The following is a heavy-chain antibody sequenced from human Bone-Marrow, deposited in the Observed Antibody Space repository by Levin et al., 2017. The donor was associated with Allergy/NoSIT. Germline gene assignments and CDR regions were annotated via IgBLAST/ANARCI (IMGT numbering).Heavy chain of an antibody. V-gene: IGHV4-61*01. CDR1: GGSVSSDSYY. CDR3: ARNFISNGWPKFDD. D-gene: IGHD6-19*01. J-gene: IGHJ4*02. CDR2: ISYSGST. Sequence: ASETLSLTCSVSGGSVSSDSYYWNWIRQPPGKGLEWIGYISYSGSTNYNPSLLSRVTISMDTSKNQFSLRLSSGTTADTAVDYCARNFISNGWPKFDDWGRGTLVTVSS.